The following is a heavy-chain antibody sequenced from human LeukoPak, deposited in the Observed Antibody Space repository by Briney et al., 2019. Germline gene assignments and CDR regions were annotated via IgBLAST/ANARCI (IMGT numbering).Heavy chain of an antibody. CDR1: GFTFSTYG. J-gene: IGHJ4*02. Sequence: GGSLRLTCAASGFTFSTYGMHWVRQAPGKGLEWVAFIRYDGSNKYYVDSVKGRFTISRDNSKNTLYLQMNSLRGEDTAVYFCAKDKDPWKSTAISDFDYWGQGTLVTVSS. D-gene: IGHD1-1*01. V-gene: IGHV3-30*02. CDR2: IRYDGSNK. CDR3: AKDKDPWKSTAISDFDY.